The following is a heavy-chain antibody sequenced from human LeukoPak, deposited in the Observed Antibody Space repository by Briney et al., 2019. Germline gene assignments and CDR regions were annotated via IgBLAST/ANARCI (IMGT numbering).Heavy chain of an antibody. V-gene: IGHV1-18*01. J-gene: IGHJ3*02. CDR3: ARDLLVGATSAFDI. CDR2: ISAYNGNT. Sequence: ASVKVSCKASGYTFTSYGISWVRQAPGQGLEWMGWISAYNGNTNYAQKLQGRVTMTTDTSTSTACMELRSLRSDDTAVYYCARDLLVGATSAFDIWGQGTMVTVSS. CDR1: GYTFTSYG. D-gene: IGHD1-26*01.